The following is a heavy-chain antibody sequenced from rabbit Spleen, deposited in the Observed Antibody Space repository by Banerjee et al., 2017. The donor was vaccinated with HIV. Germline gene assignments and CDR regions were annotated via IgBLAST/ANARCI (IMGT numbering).Heavy chain of an antibody. CDR2: IYAGSTGNT. J-gene: IGHJ6*01. CDR1: GVSLSDKDV. V-gene: IGHV1S45*01. D-gene: IGHD8-1*01. Sequence: EQLEESGGGLVKPEGSLTLTCKASGVSLSDKDVMCWVRQAPGKGLEWIACIYAGSTGNTYSATWAKGRFTISRTSSTTVTLQMTSLTAADTATYFCARDTGTSFSTYGMDLWGPGTLVTVS. CDR3: ARDTGTSFSTYGMDL.